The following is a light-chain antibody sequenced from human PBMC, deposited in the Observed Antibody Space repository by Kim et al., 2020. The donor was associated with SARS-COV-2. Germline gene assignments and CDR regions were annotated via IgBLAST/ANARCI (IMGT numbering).Light chain of an antibody. Sequence: ATGKTARITCGGNNIGTKGVHWYQKKPGQAPVLVIYYDSDRPSGIPERFSGSNSGNTATLTITRVEDGDEADYYCQVWDSSSDHVVLGGGTQMTVL. V-gene: IGLV3-21*04. CDR3: QVWDSSSDHVV. CDR1: NIGTKG. J-gene: IGLJ2*01. CDR2: YDS.